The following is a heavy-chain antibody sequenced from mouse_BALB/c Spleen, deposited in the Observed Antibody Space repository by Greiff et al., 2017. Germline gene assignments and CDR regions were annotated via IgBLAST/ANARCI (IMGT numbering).Heavy chain of an antibody. CDR2: ISSGGSYT. CDR1: GFTFSSYA. D-gene: IGHD2-4*01. V-gene: IGHV5-9-4*01. J-gene: IGHJ2*01. CDR3: ARVDYDYYFDY. Sequence: EVKVVESGGGLVKPGGSLKLSCAASGFTFSSYAMSWVRQSPEKRLEWVAEISSGGSYTYYPDTVTGRFTISRDNAKNTLYLEMSSLRSEDTAMYYCARVDYDYYFDYWGQGTTLTVSS.